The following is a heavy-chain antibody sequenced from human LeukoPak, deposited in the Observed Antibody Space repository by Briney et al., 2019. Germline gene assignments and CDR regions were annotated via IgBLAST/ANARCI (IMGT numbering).Heavy chain of an antibody. Sequence: SETLSLTCAVYGGSFSGCCWSWIRQPPGKGLEWIGEINHSGSTDYNPSLKSRVTISVDTSKNQFSLKLSSVTAADTAVYYCARKYCSSTSCYKNWFDPWGQGTLVTVSS. J-gene: IGHJ5*02. D-gene: IGHD2-2*01. V-gene: IGHV4-34*01. CDR3: ARKYCSSTSCYKNWFDP. CDR1: GGSFSGCC. CDR2: INHSGST.